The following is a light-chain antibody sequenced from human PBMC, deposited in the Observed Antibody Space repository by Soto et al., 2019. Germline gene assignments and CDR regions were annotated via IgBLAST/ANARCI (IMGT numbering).Light chain of an antibody. Sequence: EIVMTQSPATLSVSPGERATLSCRASQSVSSNLAWYQQKPGQAPRLLIYGASTRATGIPARFSGSGSGTEFTPTLSSLQSGDFAVYYCQQYNNWPWTFGQGTKVEIK. CDR1: QSVSSN. CDR3: QQYNNWPWT. CDR2: GAS. V-gene: IGKV3-15*01. J-gene: IGKJ1*01.